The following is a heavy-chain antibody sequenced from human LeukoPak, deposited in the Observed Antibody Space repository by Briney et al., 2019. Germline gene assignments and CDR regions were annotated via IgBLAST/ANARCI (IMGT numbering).Heavy chain of an antibody. D-gene: IGHD6-19*01. V-gene: IGHV5-51*01. Sequence: GESLKISCKGSGYSFTSYWSGWVRQMPGKGLEWMGIIYPGDSDTRYSPPFQGQVTISADKSISTAYLQWSSLKASDTAMYYCARQGPVIGSGWYLYYFDYWGQGTLVTVSS. CDR2: IYPGDSDT. CDR3: ARQGPVIGSGWYLYYFDY. J-gene: IGHJ4*02. CDR1: GYSFTSYW.